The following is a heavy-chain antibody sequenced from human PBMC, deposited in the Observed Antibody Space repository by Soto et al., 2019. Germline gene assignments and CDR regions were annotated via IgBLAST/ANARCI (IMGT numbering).Heavy chain of an antibody. J-gene: IGHJ3*02. CDR3: ARGMTTGNSDAFDI. V-gene: IGHV1-46*01. Sequence: QVQLVQSGAEVKKPGASVKVSCKASGYTFTSYYLHWVRQAPGQGLEGMGIVNPSGGSTSYAQKFQGRVTMTRDTSTSTVYMELSSLRSEDTAGYYCARGMTTGNSDAFDIWGQGTMVTVSS. CDR1: GYTFTSYY. CDR2: VNPSGGST. D-gene: IGHD4-4*01.